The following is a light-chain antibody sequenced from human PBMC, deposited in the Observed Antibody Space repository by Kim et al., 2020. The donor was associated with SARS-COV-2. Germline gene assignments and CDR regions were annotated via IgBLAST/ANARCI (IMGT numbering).Light chain of an antibody. V-gene: IGLV2-14*03. CDR1: STVVGGYIF. J-gene: IGLJ2*01. Sequence: INISGTGTSTVVGGYIFVSWYQHHPGKAPKLMMSDISQRPSGVSYRFAASKSDNTASLTISVLQAEDETDYYCHSYTTSRSLGIFGGGTQLTVL. CDR3: HSYTTSRSLGI. CDR2: DIS.